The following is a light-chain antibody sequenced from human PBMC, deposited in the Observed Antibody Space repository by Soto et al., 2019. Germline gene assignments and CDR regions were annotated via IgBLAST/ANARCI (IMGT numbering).Light chain of an antibody. Sequence: DIVLTQSPGTLSLSPVEVATLYCMASQTVTSNYLVWYQQRPGQAPRLLIYGASSRATGIPDRFSGSGSGRDFTLTISRLEPADFAVYYCQQYGSSGKFGQGTKGDIK. CDR1: QTVTSNY. CDR2: GAS. J-gene: IGKJ1*01. V-gene: IGKV3-20*01. CDR3: QQYGSSGK.